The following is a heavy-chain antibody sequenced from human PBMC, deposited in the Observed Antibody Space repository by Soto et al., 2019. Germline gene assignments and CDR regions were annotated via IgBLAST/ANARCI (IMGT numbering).Heavy chain of an antibody. V-gene: IGHV4-31*03. J-gene: IGHJ5*02. Sequence: KSSETLSLTCTVSGGSISSGGYYWSWIRQHPGKGLEWIGYIYYSGSTYYNPSLKSRVTISVDTSKNQFSLKLSSVTAADTAVYYCARDAVGKRGSSYYNWFDPWGQGPLVPVSS. CDR2: IYYSGST. D-gene: IGHD6-13*01. CDR1: GGSISSGGYY. CDR3: ARDAVGKRGSSYYNWFDP.